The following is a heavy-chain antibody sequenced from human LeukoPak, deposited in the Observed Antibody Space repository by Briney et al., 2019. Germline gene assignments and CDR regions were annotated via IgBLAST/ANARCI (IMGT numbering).Heavy chain of an antibody. CDR1: GFTFSRYG. V-gene: IGHV3-33*08. CDR2: IWYDGSDK. Sequence: GRSLRLSCAASGFTFSRYGMHWVRQAPGKGLEWVAVIWYDGSDKYYTDSVKGRFTISRDNSKNTLYLQMNSLRAEDTAIYYCARAGDAFDIWGQGTMVTVSS. CDR3: ARAGDAFDI. J-gene: IGHJ3*02.